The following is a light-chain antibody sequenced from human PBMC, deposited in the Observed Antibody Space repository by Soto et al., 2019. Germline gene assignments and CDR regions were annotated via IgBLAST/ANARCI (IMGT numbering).Light chain of an antibody. CDR1: HNINNR. V-gene: IGKV1-5*03. J-gene: IGKJ1*01. CDR2: WAS. CDR3: QHFYTHSPWT. Sequence: DMEMTQSPSTLSAWVGHRVSIHCRASHNINNRFAVYQQRPAKPPKLLVYWASTFESGVPSSLSGSGSATALTTQTSGIQHADFATYYCQHFYTHSPWTVGPGTQVDIK.